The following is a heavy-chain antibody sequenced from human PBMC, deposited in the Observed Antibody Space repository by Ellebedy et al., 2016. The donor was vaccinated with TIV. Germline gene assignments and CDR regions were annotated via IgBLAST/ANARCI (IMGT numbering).Heavy chain of an antibody. CDR1: GGSFSGYY. CDR2: ILQSGTT. D-gene: IGHD3-9*01. V-gene: IGHV4-34*12. CDR3: ARVNILTGLDAFDI. Sequence: MPSETLSLTCAVYGGSFSGYYWTWIRQSPGKGLEWIGEILQSGTTNYNPSLKSRVTISVDTSKNQFSLKLSSVTAADTAVYYCARVNILTGLDAFDIWGQGTMVTVSS. J-gene: IGHJ3*02.